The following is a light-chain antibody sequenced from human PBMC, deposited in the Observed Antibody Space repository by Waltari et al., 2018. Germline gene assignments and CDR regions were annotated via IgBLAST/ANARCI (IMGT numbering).Light chain of an antibody. CDR1: SRDVVGPNY. Sequence: QSALTQPASVSGSPGQSITISCTGPSRDVVGPNYFSWYQQHPGKAPKLMIYEVSNRPSGVSNLFSGSKSGNTASLTISGLQAEDESDYYCSSSTSTSAGVVFGGGTKLTVL. CDR2: EVS. CDR3: SSSTSTSAGVV. J-gene: IGLJ2*01. V-gene: IGLV2-14*01.